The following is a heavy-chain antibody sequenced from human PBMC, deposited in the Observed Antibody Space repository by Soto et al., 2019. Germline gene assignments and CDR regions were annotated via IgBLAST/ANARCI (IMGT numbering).Heavy chain of an antibody. CDR2: ISEGGGTI. CDR3: ARNKGDYGVY. D-gene: IGHD4-17*01. J-gene: IGHJ4*02. V-gene: IGHV3-48*03. Sequence: PGGSLRLSCVASGSTFSSYEMNWVRQAPGKGLEWVSYISEGGGTIHYAGSVKGRFTISRNNAKNSLYLQMNSLRAEDTATYYCARNKGDYGVYWGQGTLVTVSS. CDR1: GSTFSSYE.